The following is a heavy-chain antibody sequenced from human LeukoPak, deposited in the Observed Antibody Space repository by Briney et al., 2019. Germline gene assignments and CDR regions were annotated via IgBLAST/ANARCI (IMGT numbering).Heavy chain of an antibody. D-gene: IGHD3-10*01. CDR2: ISGCGGST. CDR1: GFTFSRYA. V-gene: IGHV3-23*01. CDR3: AKPDYGSGSYLYYYYMDV. Sequence: GGSLRLSCAASGFTFSRYAMSWVRQAPGKGVEWVSAISGCGGSTYYADSVKGRCTISRDNSKNTLYLQMNSLRAEDTAVYYCAKPDYGSGSYLYYYYMDVWGKGTTVTVSS. J-gene: IGHJ6*03.